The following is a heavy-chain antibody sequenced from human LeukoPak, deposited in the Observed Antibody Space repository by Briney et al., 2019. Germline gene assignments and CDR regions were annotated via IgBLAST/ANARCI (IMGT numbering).Heavy chain of an antibody. CDR2: ISSSSSYI. CDR1: GFTFSSYS. D-gene: IGHD2-21*02. V-gene: IGHV3-21*01. J-gene: IGHJ4*02. CDR3: ARGVVVTAIRGIDY. Sequence: GGSLRLSCAASGFTFSSYSMNWVRQAPGKGREWVSSISSSSSYIYYADSVKGRFTISRDNAKNSLYPQMNSLRAEDTAVYYCARGVVVTAIRGIDYWGQGTLVTVSS.